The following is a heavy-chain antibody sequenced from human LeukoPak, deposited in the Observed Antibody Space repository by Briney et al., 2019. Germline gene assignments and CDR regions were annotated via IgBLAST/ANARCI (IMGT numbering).Heavy chain of an antibody. CDR1: GFTFSSYA. V-gene: IGHV3-48*03. D-gene: IGHD2-21*02. Sequence: TGGSLRLSCAASGFTFSSYAMSWVRQAPGKGLEWVSYISSSGSTIYYADSVKGRFTISRDNAKNSLYLQMNSLRAEDTAVYYCARDYCGGDCYSNYYYYYMDVWGKGTTVTVSS. J-gene: IGHJ6*03. CDR3: ARDYCGGDCYSNYYYYYMDV. CDR2: ISSSGSTI.